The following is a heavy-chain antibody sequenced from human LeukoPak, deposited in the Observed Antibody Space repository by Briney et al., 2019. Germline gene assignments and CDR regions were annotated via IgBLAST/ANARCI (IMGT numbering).Heavy chain of an antibody. CDR2: INAGNGNT. CDR3: ARGRWSATTASYYLDF. D-gene: IGHD5-24*01. J-gene: IGHJ4*02. Sequence: ASVKVSCRASEYTFTDYAINWVRQAPGQRLEWMGWINAGNGNTRYSQRFQGRVTITRDTSASTAYMELSSLTSEDTAVYYCARGRWSATTASYYLDFWGQGTLVTVSS. CDR1: EYTFTDYA. V-gene: IGHV1-3*01.